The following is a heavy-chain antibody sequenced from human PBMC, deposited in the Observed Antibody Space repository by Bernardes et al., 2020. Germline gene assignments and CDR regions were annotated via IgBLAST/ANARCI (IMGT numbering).Heavy chain of an antibody. Sequence: TLSLTCTVSGGSVSSGSYYWSWIRQPPGKGLEWIGYIYYSGSTNYNPSLKSRVTISVDTSKNQFSLKLSSVTAADTAVYYCARESIAAAGTGVWFDPWGQGTLVTVSS. CDR3: ARESIAAAGTGVWFDP. V-gene: IGHV4-61*01. J-gene: IGHJ5*02. CDR2: IYYSGST. D-gene: IGHD6-13*01. CDR1: GGSVSSGSYY.